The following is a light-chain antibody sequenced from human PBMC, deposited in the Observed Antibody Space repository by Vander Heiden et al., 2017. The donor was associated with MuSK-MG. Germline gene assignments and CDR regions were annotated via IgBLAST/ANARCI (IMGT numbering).Light chain of an antibody. CDR3: QQDGSSRT. CDR1: QSVSSSY. CDR2: GAS. Sequence: EIVLTQSPGTLSLSPGERASLSCRASQSVSSSYLAWYQQNPGQAPRLLIYGASSRANGIPDRFSGSGSGTDFTLTSSRREPEDFAVYYWQQDGSSRTFGLGTKVEIK. J-gene: IGKJ1*01. V-gene: IGKV3-20*01.